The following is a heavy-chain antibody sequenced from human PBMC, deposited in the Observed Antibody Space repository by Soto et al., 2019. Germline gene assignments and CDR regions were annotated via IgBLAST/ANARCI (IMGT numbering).Heavy chain of an antibody. D-gene: IGHD2-21*02. CDR1: GFIVSSAW. J-gene: IGHJ5*02. CDR3: PNAPQRAQTEDTARS. Sequence: EVQLVESGGGLVKPGGSLRLSCTVSGFIVSSAWMNWVRQAPGKGLEWVGRIKSKIDGGTTDYAAPVQGRFTISLKDSKNMLYVQMESLRTEETAVYYCPNAPQRAQTEDTARSWGQGTLVTVSS. CDR2: IKSKIDGGTT. V-gene: IGHV3-15*07.